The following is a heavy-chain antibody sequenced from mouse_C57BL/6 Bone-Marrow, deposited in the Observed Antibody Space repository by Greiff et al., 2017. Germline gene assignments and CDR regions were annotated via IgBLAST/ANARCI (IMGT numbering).Heavy chain of an antibody. Sequence: VQLQQPGAELVKPGASVKLSCKASGYTFTSYWMHWVKQRPGRGLEWIGRIAPNSGGTKYNEKFKSKATLTVDKPSSTAYMQLSSLTSEDSAVYYCARSERRGYYYAMDYWGQGTSVTVSS. CDR1: GYTFTSYW. V-gene: IGHV1-72*01. CDR3: ARSERRGYYYAMDY. J-gene: IGHJ4*01. CDR2: IAPNSGGT.